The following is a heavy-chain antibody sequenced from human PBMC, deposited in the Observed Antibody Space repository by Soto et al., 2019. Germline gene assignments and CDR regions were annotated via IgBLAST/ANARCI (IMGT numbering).Heavy chain of an antibody. D-gene: IGHD3-3*01. CDR1: GFTFSSYW. CDR2: IKQDGSEK. Sequence: GGSLRLSCAASGFTFSSYWMSWVRQAPGKGLEWVANIKQDGSEKYYVDSVKGRFTISRDNAKNSLYLQMNSLRAEDTAVYYCARDLSTYYDFWSGYSGPMNWFDPWGQGTLVTVSS. V-gene: IGHV3-7*01. J-gene: IGHJ5*02. CDR3: ARDLSTYYDFWSGYSGPMNWFDP.